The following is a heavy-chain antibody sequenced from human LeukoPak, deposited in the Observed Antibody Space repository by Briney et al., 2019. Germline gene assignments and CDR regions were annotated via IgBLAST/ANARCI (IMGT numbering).Heavy chain of an antibody. Sequence: GASVKVSCKASGGTFSSYAISWVRQAPGHGLEWMGGIIPIFGTANYAQKFQGRVTITADESTSTAYMELSSLRSEDTAVYYCARDPGVGLPEDYWGQGTLVTVSS. CDR2: IIPIFGTA. V-gene: IGHV1-69*13. CDR3: ARDPGVGLPEDY. J-gene: IGHJ4*02. CDR1: GGTFSSYA. D-gene: IGHD1-14*01.